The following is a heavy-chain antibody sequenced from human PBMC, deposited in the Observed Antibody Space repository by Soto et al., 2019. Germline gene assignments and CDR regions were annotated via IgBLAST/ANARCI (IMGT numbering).Heavy chain of an antibody. J-gene: IGHJ3*02. D-gene: IGHD4-17*01. CDR3: ARDQGDYASAFDI. V-gene: IGHV1-46*03. CDR1: GYTFTSYY. CDR2: INPSGGTT. Sequence: ASVKVSCKASGYTFTSYYMHWVLQAPGQGLEWMGIINPSGGTTTYAQKFQGRVTMTRDTSTSTVYMELSSLRSEDTAVYYCARDQGDYASAFDIWGQGTMVTVSS.